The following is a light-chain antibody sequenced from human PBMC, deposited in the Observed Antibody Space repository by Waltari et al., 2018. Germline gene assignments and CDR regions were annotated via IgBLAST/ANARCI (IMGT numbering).Light chain of an antibody. Sequence: QSVLTQPPSVSGAPGQRVTIPCTGSWSNIGAGYDLPWYQQLPGKAPTLLVYGVNTRPPGVPDRFFGSKSGTSASLAIPGLQPEDEADYYCQSYDTSLGVVFGGGTKLTVL. CDR2: GVN. CDR3: QSYDTSLGVV. V-gene: IGLV1-40*01. CDR1: WSNIGAGYD. J-gene: IGLJ2*01.